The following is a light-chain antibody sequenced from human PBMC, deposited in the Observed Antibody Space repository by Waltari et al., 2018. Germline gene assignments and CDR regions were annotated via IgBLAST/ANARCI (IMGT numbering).Light chain of an antibody. J-gene: IGLJ1*01. Sequence: SYELTQPPSVSVSPGQTASITCSGDQLGDKYACWYQQKPGQSPVLVIYRDTKRPSGIPERFSGSNSGNTATLTISGTQAMDEADYYCQVWDRTTGVFGTGTKVTVL. V-gene: IGLV3-1*01. CDR1: QLGDKY. CDR3: QVWDRTTGV. CDR2: RDT.